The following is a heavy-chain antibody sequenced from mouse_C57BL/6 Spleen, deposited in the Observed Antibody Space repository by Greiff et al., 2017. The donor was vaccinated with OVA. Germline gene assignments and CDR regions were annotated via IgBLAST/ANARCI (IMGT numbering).Heavy chain of an antibody. CDR3: TTTTVVPRDWYFDV. V-gene: IGHV1-7*01. Sequence: VKLQESGAELAKPGASVKLSCKASGYTFTSYWMHWVKQRPGQGLEWIGAIDPETGGTAYNQKFKGKAILTADKSSSTAYMELRSLTSEDSAVYYCTTTTVVPRDWYFDVWGTGTTVTVSS. CDR2: IDPETGGT. D-gene: IGHD1-1*01. CDR1: GYTFTSYW. J-gene: IGHJ1*03.